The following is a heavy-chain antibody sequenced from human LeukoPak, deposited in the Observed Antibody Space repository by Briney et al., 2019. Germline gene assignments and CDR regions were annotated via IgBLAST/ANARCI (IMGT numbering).Heavy chain of an antibody. CDR1: GFNFGASY. D-gene: IGHD2/OR15-2a*01. Sequence: PGGSLRLSCAASGFNFGASYMSWIRHAPGKGLEWVSYLSYGGSTVLYADSVKGRFTISRDNAKNSLYMQMNSLGAEDTAVYYCARDMTAFRGGKPFDLWGQGTLVTVSS. CDR2: LSYGGSTV. CDR3: ARDMTAFRGGKPFDL. V-gene: IGHV3-11*01. J-gene: IGHJ4*02.